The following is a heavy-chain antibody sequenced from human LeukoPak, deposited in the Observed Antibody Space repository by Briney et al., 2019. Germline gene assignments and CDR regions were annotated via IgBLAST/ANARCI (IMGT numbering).Heavy chain of an antibody. CDR1: GYSISSGYY. V-gene: IGHV4-38-2*01. CDR3: ARMDGPTVLMVYAIERGYYFDY. D-gene: IGHD2-8*01. Sequence: PSETLSLTCAVSGYSISSGYYWGWIRQPPGKGLEWIGSIYHSGSTYYNPSLKSRVTISVDTSKNQFSLKLSSVTAADTAVYYCARMDGPTVLMVYAIERGYYFDYWGQGTLVTVSS. J-gene: IGHJ4*02. CDR2: IYHSGST.